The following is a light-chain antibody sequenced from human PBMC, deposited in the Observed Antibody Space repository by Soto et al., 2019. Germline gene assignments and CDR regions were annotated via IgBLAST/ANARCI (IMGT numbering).Light chain of an antibody. V-gene: IGKV3D-20*01. CDR3: QQYGSTPWT. Sequence: VVLTQFPGTLSLSPGETATLSCGASQRVSNNFLGWYQQKPGLPPRLLIYDATSRANGIPERFSGRGSGTHFTLTISRLEPEDFAVYYCQQYGSTPWTFGRGTKV. J-gene: IGKJ1*01. CDR2: DAT. CDR1: QRVSNNF.